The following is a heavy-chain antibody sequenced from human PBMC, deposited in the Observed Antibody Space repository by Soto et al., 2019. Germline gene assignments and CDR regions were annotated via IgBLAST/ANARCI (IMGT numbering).Heavy chain of an antibody. D-gene: IGHD3-10*01. CDR3: ARGGSAFDM. CDR1: GFPFSDNY. Sequence: EVQLVESGGGLIQPGESLRLSCATSGFPFSDNYMTWVRQAPGKGLEWVSVSYSSGTTYYADSVKGRFTISRDNSENTLYLQMNSLRPEDTAMYYCARGGSAFDMWGQGTMVTVSS. V-gene: IGHV3-53*01. J-gene: IGHJ3*02. CDR2: SYSSGTT.